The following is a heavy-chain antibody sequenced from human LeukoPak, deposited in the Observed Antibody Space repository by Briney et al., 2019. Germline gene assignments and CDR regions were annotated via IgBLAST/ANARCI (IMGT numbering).Heavy chain of an antibody. Sequence: GGSLRLSCAASGFTFDDYAMHWVRQAPGKGLEWVSGISWNSGSIGYADSVKGRFTISRDDAKNSLYLQMNSLRAEDTALYYCAKDIGFVVVPAAMGGMDVWGKGTTVTVFS. CDR1: GFTFDDYA. D-gene: IGHD2-2*01. V-gene: IGHV3-9*01. CDR2: ISWNSGSI. CDR3: AKDIGFVVVPAAMGGMDV. J-gene: IGHJ6*03.